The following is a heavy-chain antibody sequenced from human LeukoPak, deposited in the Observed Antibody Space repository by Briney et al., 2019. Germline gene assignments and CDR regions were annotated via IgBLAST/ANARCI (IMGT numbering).Heavy chain of an antibody. D-gene: IGHD6-13*01. CDR1: GYSFTSYW. CDR2: IDPGDSYT. J-gene: IGHJ6*02. V-gene: IGHV5-10-1*01. CDR3: AHSLIAAAGMLYYYGMDV. Sequence: GESLKSSCKGSGYSFTSYWISWVRQMPGKGLEWIGRIDPGDSYTNYSPPFQGHVTIPEDKSIRTANLQWSSLKAPDTALFSCAHSLIAAAGMLYYYGMDVWGQGPTVTVSS.